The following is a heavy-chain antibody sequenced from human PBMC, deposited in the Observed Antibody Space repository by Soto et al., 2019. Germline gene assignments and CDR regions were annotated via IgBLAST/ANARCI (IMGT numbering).Heavy chain of an antibody. Sequence: ASVKVSCKASGYSFTGYYIHWVRQAPGQGLEWMGWINPNSGGTTYAQKFRARIAMARDTSTNTAYPDVSSLKSDDTAVYYCARANAIRPYYYNMDVWGQGTTVTVSS. CDR2: INPNSGGT. CDR1: GYSFTGYY. J-gene: IGHJ6*02. D-gene: IGHD2-2*01. CDR3: ARANAIRPYYYNMDV. V-gene: IGHV1-2*02.